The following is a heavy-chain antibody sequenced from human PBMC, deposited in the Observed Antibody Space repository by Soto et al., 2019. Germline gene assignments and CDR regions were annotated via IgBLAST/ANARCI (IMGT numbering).Heavy chain of an antibody. D-gene: IGHD5-18*01. CDR3: AREIQIWLLFDY. Sequence: ESGGGLVQPGGSLRLSCAASGFTFSDHYMDWVRQAPGKGLEWVGRTRNKANGYTTEYAASVKGRFTISRDDSKNSLYLQMNSLKIEDTAVYYCAREIQIWLLFDYWGQGTLVTVSS. J-gene: IGHJ4*02. CDR2: TRNKANGYTT. CDR1: GFTFSDHY. V-gene: IGHV3-72*01.